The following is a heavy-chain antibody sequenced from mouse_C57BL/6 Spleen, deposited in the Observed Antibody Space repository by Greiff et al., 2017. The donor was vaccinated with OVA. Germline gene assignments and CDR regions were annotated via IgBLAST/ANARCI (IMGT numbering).Heavy chain of an antibody. CDR2: INPNNGGT. J-gene: IGHJ2*01. CDR1: GYTFTDYN. D-gene: IGHD1-1*01. CDR3: AKLDYYGSSYEGDFDY. Sequence: EVQLQQSGPELVKPGASVKMSCKASGYTFTDYNMHWVKQSHGKSLEWIGYINPNNGGTSYNQKFKGKATSTVNKSSSTAYMELRSLTSEDSAVYYCAKLDYYGSSYEGDFDYWGQGTTLTVSS. V-gene: IGHV1-22*01.